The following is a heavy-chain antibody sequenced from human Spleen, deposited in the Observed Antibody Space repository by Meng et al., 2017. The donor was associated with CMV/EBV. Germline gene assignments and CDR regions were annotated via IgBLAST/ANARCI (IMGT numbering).Heavy chain of an antibody. CDR2: INSDGSST. CDR1: GFTFSSYW. D-gene: IGHD6-13*01. Sequence: GESLKISCAASGFTFSSYWMHWVRQAPGKGLVWVSCINSDGSSTSYADSVKGRFTISRDNAKNTLYLQLNSLRADDTAVYYCAREGIAAGTFDYWGQGTLVTVSS. J-gene: IGHJ4*02. V-gene: IGHV3-74*01. CDR3: AREGIAAGTFDY.